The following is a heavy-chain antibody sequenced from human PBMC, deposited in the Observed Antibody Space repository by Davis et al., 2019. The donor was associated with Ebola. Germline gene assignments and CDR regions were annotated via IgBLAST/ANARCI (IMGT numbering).Heavy chain of an antibody. J-gene: IGHJ6*02. D-gene: IGHD3-16*02. CDR2: IYYSGTT. CDR1: GGSFSGYY. V-gene: IGHV4-59*01. Sequence: SETLSLTCAVYGGSFSGYYWSWIRQPPGKGLEWIGNIYYSGTTNYNPSLKSRVTISVDTSKNQLSLKLTSVTAADTAEYFCARDRAPSVYHGLAVWGQGTTVTVSS. CDR3: ARDRAPSVYHGLAV.